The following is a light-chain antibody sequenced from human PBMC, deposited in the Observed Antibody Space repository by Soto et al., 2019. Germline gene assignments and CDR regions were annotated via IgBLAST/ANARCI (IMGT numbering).Light chain of an antibody. CDR1: QSISSW. Sequence: DIPMTQSPSTLSASVGDRVTITCRASQSISSWLAWCQQKPGKAPKVLIYDASSLQSGVPSRFSGSGSGTEFTLTISSLQPDDFATYYCQQYNSYSSFTFGQGTKLEIK. J-gene: IGKJ2*01. CDR2: DAS. V-gene: IGKV1-5*01. CDR3: QQYNSYSSFT.